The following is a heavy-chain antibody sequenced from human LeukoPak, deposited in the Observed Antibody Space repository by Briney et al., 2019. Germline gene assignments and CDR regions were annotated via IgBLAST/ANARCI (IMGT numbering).Heavy chain of an antibody. CDR2: ITNSGNSK. V-gene: IGHV3-48*01. J-gene: IGHJ4*02. CDR1: EFTFSSYS. CDR3: ASSIAVAGRYYFDY. Sequence: GGSLRLSCAASEFTFSSYSMNWVRQAPGKGLEWVSYITNSGNSKSYADSVKGRFTISRDNTKNSLYLQMNGLRAEDTAVYYCASSIAVAGRYYFDYWGQGTLVTVSS. D-gene: IGHD6-19*01.